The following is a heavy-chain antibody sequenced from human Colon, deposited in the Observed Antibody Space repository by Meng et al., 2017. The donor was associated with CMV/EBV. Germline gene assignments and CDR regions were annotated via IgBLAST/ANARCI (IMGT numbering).Heavy chain of an antibody. J-gene: IGHJ6*02. CDR2: INPNSGDT. CDR3: ARPTNAIVATVFLGYYYYGMDV. CDR1: GYTFSGYY. V-gene: IGHV1-2*02. Sequence: ASVKVSCKASGYTFSGYYMHWVRLAPGQGLEWMGWINPNSGDTNYAQKFQGRVTMIRDTSISTAYMELSRLRSDDTAVYYCARPTNAIVATVFLGYYYYGMDVWGQGTTVTVSS. D-gene: IGHD5-12*01.